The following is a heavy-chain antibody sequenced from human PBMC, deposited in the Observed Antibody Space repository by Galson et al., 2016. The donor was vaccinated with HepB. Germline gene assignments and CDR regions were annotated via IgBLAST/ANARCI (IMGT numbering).Heavy chain of an antibody. CDR3: ARQYGGGAHHCDS. Sequence: SLRLSCAASGLTVSNYYMTWIRQAPGKGLESISYISTSGITIYYADSVKGRFTISRDNAKNLLYLQMNSLRAEDTAVYYCARQYGGGAHHCDSWGHGTLVTVSS. J-gene: IGHJ5*01. D-gene: IGHD3-16*01. CDR1: GLTVSNYY. CDR2: ISTSGITI. V-gene: IGHV3-11*01.